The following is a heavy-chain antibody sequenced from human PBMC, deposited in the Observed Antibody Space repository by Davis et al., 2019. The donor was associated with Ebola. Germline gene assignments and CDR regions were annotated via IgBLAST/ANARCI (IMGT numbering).Heavy chain of an antibody. CDR2: IRYDGSNT. CDR1: GFTFSNYA. CDR3: AKDQYSGYDSDLYYYYYGVDV. J-gene: IGHJ6*04. V-gene: IGHV3-30*02. Sequence: GESLKISCAASGFTFSNYAMHWVRQAPGKGLEWVAFIRYDGSNTYYADSVKGRFTISRDNSKNTLYLQMNSLRAEDTAVYYCAKDQYSGYDSDLYYYYYGVDVWGKGTTVTVSS. D-gene: IGHD5-12*01.